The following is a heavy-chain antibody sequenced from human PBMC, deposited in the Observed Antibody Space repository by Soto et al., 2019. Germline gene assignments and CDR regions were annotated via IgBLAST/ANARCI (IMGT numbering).Heavy chain of an antibody. V-gene: IGHV6-1*01. J-gene: IGHJ6*02. CDR2: TFYRSKWYN. CDR3: AKEGGNHYYCYAKDV. CDR1: GDSVYSNSAA. D-gene: IGHD1-26*01. Sequence: PSQTLSLTCAISGDSVYSNSAAWSWIRQSPSRGLEWLGRTFYRSKWYNDYAVSVKGRITINPDTSKNLFSLQLNSVTPEDTAVYYCAKEGGNHYYCYAKDVRGRGSTVTVSS.